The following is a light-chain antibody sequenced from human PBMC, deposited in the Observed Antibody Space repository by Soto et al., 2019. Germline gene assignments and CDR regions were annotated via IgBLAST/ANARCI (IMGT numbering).Light chain of an antibody. CDR2: DAS. J-gene: IGKJ1*01. Sequence: DFQMTQSPSTLSASVGDRVTITCRARQNINNWVAWYQQKPGKAPKFLIYDASTLQRGVPSRFSGSGFGTEFSLTISSLQPDDFGSYYCQHTRTFGQGTKVEIK. CDR1: QNINNW. V-gene: IGKV1-5*01. CDR3: QHTRT.